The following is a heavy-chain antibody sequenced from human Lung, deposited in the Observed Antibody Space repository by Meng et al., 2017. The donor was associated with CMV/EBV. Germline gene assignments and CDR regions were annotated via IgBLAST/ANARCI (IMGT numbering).Heavy chain of an antibody. D-gene: IGHD1-26*01. CDR2: ISYDGSNK. CDR1: GFTFSSYA. J-gene: IGHJ4*02. CDR3: ARERRMSGSYFGLDY. Sequence: GGSLRLXXAASGFTFSSYAMHWVRQAPGKGLEWVAVISYDGSNKYYADSVKGRFTISRDNSKNTLYLQMNSLRAEDTAVYYCARERRMSGSYFGLDYWGQGXLVTVSS. V-gene: IGHV3-30*04.